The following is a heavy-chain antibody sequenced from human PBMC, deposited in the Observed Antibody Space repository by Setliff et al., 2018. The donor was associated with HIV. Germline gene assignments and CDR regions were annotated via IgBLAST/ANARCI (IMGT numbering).Heavy chain of an antibody. J-gene: IGHJ4*02. V-gene: IGHV4-61*10. CDR2: VHSTLST. D-gene: IGHD6-6*01. Sequence: SETLSLTCTVSGDSMTSGSFYWSWVRQPAGKGLEWIGQVHSTLSTNYNPSLKSRLSISADTSKNQFSLNLRFVTAADTAVYYCARGPAGRLVFLSYWGQGTLVTVSS. CDR3: ARGPAGRLVFLSY. CDR1: GDSMTSGSFY.